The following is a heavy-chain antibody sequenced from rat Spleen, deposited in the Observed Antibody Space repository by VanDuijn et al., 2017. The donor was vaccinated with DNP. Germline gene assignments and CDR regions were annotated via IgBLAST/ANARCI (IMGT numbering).Heavy chain of an antibody. D-gene: IGHD1-11*01. CDR1: GFTFNNYW. CDR3: TRGLRLYDY. Sequence: EVQLVESGGGPVQPGRSLKLSCVASGFTFNNYWMTWIRQAPGKGLEWVASITNTGCITYYPDSVKGRFTISRDNAKSTLYLQMNSLRSEDTATYYCTRGLRLYDYWGQGVMVTVSS. CDR2: ITNTGCIT. J-gene: IGHJ2*01. V-gene: IGHV5-31*01.